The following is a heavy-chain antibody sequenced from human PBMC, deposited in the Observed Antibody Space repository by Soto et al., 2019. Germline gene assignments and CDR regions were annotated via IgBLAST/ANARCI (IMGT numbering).Heavy chain of an antibody. D-gene: IGHD6-13*01. J-gene: IGHJ6*03. Sequence: SETLSLTCTVSGGSTSPYYWSWIRQPPGKGLEWIGYVYYSGNTNYNPSLESRVTISVDTSRNRFSLNLTSATAADTAVYYCARKGAAASYAHYYMDVWGRGTAVTVSS. CDR2: VYYSGNT. CDR3: ARKGAAASYAHYYMDV. V-gene: IGHV4-59*01. CDR1: GGSTSPYY.